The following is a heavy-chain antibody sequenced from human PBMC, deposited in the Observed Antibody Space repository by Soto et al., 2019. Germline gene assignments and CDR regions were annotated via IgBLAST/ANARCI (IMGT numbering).Heavy chain of an antibody. J-gene: IGHJ4*02. V-gene: IGHV3-7*01. Sequence: PGGSLRLSCAASGFTFSSYWMSWVRQAPGKGLEWVANIKQDGSEKYYVDSVKGRFTISRDNAKNSLYLQMNSLRAEDTAVYYCARDMGIAAVPYYFDYWGQGTLVTVSS. CDR1: GFTFSSYW. CDR3: ARDMGIAAVPYYFDY. D-gene: IGHD6-13*01. CDR2: IKQDGSEK.